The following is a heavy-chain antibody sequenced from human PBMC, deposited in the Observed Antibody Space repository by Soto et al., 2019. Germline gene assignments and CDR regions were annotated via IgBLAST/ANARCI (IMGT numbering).Heavy chain of an antibody. J-gene: IGHJ6*02. CDR2: IYPGDSDT. CDR1: GYSFTSYW. Sequence: GESLKISCKGSGYSFTSYWIGWVRQMPGKGLEWMGIIYPGDSDTRYSPSFQGQVTISADKSISTAYLQWSSLKASDTAMYYCGRLGPWEVSGYVSDRENYGLAVGGQGTTVPVSS. CDR3: GRLGPWEVSGYVSDRENYGLAV. V-gene: IGHV5-51*01. D-gene: IGHD5-12*01.